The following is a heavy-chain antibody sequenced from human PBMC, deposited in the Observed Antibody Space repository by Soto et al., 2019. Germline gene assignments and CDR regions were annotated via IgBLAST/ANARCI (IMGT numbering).Heavy chain of an antibody. CDR3: ATLRGSGGRAAYYFES. D-gene: IGHD3-10*01. CDR1: GSINNGGYY. V-gene: IGHV4-31*03. CDR2: IHYSGST. Sequence: QVHLQESGPGLVKPSQTLSLTCTVSGSINNGGYYWSWVRHPPGKGLEWIGYIHYSGSTWYSPSLKSRLTFSVDTSKDQFSLTLTSVTAADTAVYYCATLRGSGGRAAYYFESWGQGTLVTVSS. J-gene: IGHJ4*02.